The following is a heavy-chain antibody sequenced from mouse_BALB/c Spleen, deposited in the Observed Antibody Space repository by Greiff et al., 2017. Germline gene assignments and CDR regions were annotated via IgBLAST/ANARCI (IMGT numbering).Heavy chain of an antibody. CDR1: GFTFSSYT. J-gene: IGHJ2*01. V-gene: IGHV5-6-4*01. D-gene: IGHD2-4*01. CDR2: ISSGGSYT. CDR3: TRDQRDYDGDY. Sequence: EVQLVESGGGLVKPGGSLKLSCAASGFTFSSYTMSWVRQTPEKRLEWVATISSGGSYTYYPDSVKGRFTISRDNAKNTLYLQMSSLKSEDTAMYYCTRDQRDYDGDYWGQGTTLTVSS.